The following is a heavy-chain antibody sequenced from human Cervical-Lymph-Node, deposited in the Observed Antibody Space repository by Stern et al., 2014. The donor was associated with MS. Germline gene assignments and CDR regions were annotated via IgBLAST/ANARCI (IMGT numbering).Heavy chain of an antibody. CDR2: PNPSVGRT. CDR3: ARVLSLATSDS. V-gene: IGHV1-46*01. J-gene: IGHJ4*02. D-gene: IGHD6-13*01. CDR1: GYSFTTYY. Sequence: VQLVESGAELRKPGASVKISCKASGYSFTTYYIHWVRQAPGQGLEWVTLPNPSVGRTTYAQNFQGRVTVTGNTSTDTVDLELTGLRYEDSAVYYCARVLSLATSDSWGQGTLVTVSS.